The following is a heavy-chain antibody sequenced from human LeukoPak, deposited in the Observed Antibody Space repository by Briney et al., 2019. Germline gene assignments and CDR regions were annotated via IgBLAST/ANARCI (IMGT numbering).Heavy chain of an antibody. V-gene: IGHV3-15*01. J-gene: IGHJ3*02. Sequence: AGSLRFSCAASGFTFSNYGMNWVRQAPGKGREWVGHIKRKSDGGTTDYAAPVKGRFTISRDDSKNTLFVQMNNLEIEDTAVHYCTTEGYTYGNHALDIWGQGTMVTVSS. CDR2: IKRKSDGGTT. D-gene: IGHD5-18*01. CDR3: TTEGYTYGNHALDI. CDR1: GFTFSNYG.